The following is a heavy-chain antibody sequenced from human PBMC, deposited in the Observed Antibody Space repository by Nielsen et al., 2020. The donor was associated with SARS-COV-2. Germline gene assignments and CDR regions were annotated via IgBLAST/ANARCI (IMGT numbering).Heavy chain of an antibody. CDR3: ARVAEGYCSSTSCYTGAYYYYYMDV. Sequence: LKISCAASGFTFRSYSMNWVRQAPGKGLEWVSSISSSSSYIYYADSVKGRFTISRDNAKNSLYLQMNSLRAEDTAVYYCARVAEGYCSSTSCYTGAYYYYYMDVWGKGTTVIVSS. V-gene: IGHV3-21*01. D-gene: IGHD2-2*02. CDR2: ISSSSSYI. J-gene: IGHJ6*03. CDR1: GFTFRSYS.